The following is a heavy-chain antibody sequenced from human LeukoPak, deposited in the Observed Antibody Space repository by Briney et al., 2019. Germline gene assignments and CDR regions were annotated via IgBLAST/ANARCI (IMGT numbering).Heavy chain of an antibody. V-gene: IGHV4-59*04. D-gene: IGHD3-9*01. CDR2: IFYSGST. CDR1: GGSISNYY. CDR3: ARHFDILTGLFAFDDAFDI. Sequence: SETLSLTCTVSGGSISNYYWTWIRQPPGKGLEWIGYIFYSGSTYYNPSLKSQVTISLDTSKNQFSLKLGSVTAADTAVYYCARHFDILTGLFAFDDAFDIWGQGTMVTVYS. J-gene: IGHJ3*02.